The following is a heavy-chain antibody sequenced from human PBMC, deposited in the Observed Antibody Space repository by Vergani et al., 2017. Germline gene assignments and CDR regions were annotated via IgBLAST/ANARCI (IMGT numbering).Heavy chain of an antibody. J-gene: IGHJ6*03. CDR3: AKDKGYSGSGSTPHYMDV. CDR2: ISWNSGSI. V-gene: IGHV3-9*01. Sequence: EVQLVESGGGLVQPGRSLRLSCAASGFTFDDYAMHWVRQAPGKGLEWVSGISWNSGSIGYADSVKGRFTISGDNAKNSLYLQMNSLRAEDTALYYCAKDKGYSGSGSTPHYMDVWGKGTTVTVSS. CDR1: GFTFDDYA. D-gene: IGHD3-10*01.